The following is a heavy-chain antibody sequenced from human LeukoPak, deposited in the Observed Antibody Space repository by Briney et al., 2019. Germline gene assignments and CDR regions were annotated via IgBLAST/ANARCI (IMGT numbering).Heavy chain of an antibody. CDR3: ARGRYRSGRYVPAY. V-gene: IGHV1-18*01. Sequence: ASVKVSCKASGYTFTSYGISWVRQAPRQGLEWMGWICAYNGNTNYAQKLQSRVTMTTDTSTSTPYIELRSLRADDPAVYYCARGRYRSGRYVPAYWGQGTLVTVSS. D-gene: IGHD6-19*01. J-gene: IGHJ4*02. CDR1: GYTFTSYG. CDR2: ICAYNGNT.